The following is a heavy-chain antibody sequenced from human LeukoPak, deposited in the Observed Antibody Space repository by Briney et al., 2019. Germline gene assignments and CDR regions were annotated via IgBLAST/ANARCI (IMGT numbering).Heavy chain of an antibody. D-gene: IGHD6-13*01. J-gene: IGHJ5*02. CDR1: GFTFSSYW. V-gene: IGHV3-7*01. Sequence: PGRSLRLSCAASGFTFSSYWMSWVRQAPGKGLEWVANIKQDGSEKYYVDSVKGRFTISRDNAKNSLYLQMNSLRAEDTAVYYCARAATAHTNWFDPWGQGTLVTVSS. CDR3: ARAATAHTNWFDP. CDR2: IKQDGSEK.